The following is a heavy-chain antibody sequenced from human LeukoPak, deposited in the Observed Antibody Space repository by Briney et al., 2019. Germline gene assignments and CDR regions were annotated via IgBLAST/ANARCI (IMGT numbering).Heavy chain of an antibody. Sequence: GGSLRLSCAAPGFIFHDYAIHWVRQAPGKGLEWVSLISGDGGSTFYADSVKGRFAISRDNSKNSLYLQMNSLRSDDTALYYCARESESSGWYDYWGQGTLVTVSS. D-gene: IGHD6-19*01. J-gene: IGHJ4*02. CDR2: ISGDGGST. CDR1: GFIFHDYA. CDR3: ARESESSGWYDY. V-gene: IGHV3-43*02.